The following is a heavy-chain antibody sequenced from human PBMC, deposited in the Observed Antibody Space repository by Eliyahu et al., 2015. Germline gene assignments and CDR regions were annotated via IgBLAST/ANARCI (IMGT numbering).Heavy chain of an antibody. D-gene: IGHD2-2*02. CDR2: ISAYNGNT. CDR1: GYTFTSYG. J-gene: IGHJ4*02. V-gene: IGHV1-18*04. CDR3: ARDRDCSSTSCYKDYFDY. Sequence: QVQLVQSGAEVKKPGASVKVSCKASGYTFTSYGISWVRQAPGQGLEWMGWISAYNGNTNYAQKLQGRVTMTTDTSTSTAYMELRSLRSDDTAVYYCARDRDCSSTSCYKDYFDYWGQGTLVTVSS.